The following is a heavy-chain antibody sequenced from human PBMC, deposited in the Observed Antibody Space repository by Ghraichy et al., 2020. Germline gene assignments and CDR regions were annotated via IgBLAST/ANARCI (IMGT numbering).Heavy chain of an antibody. V-gene: IGHV3-21*01. D-gene: IGHD4-17*01. CDR1: GFTFSSYS. J-gene: IGHJ4*02. CDR2: ISSSSSYI. Sequence: GESLNISCAASGFTFSSYSMNWVRQAPGKGLEWVSSISSSSSYIYYADSVKGRFTISRDNAKNSLYLQMNSLRAEDTAVYYCARDFRMTTVTTFDYWGQGTLVTVSS. CDR3: ARDFRMTTVTTFDY.